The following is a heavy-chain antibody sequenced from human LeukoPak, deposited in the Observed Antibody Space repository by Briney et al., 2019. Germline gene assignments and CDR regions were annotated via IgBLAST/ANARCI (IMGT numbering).Heavy chain of an antibody. CDR3: ARHYCSGGSCYPFDWFDP. Sequence: PGESLKISCKGSGYSFTSYWIGWVRHMPGKGLEWMGIIYPGGSDTRYSPSFQGQVTISADKSISTAYLQWSSLKASDTAMYYCARHYCSGGSCYPFDWFDPWGQGTLVTVSS. CDR1: GYSFTSYW. D-gene: IGHD2-15*01. V-gene: IGHV5-51*01. J-gene: IGHJ5*02. CDR2: IYPGGSDT.